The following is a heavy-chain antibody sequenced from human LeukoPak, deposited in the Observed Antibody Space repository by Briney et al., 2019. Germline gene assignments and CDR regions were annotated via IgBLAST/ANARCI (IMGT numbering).Heavy chain of an antibody. CDR3: ARDGGFLRNIEVAGTGGRGFDY. V-gene: IGHV3-30-3*01. CDR2: ISYDGSNK. Sequence: PGGSLRLSCAAYGFTFSSYAMHWVRQAPGKGLEWVAVISYDGSNKYYADFVKGRFTISRDNSKNTLYLQMNSLRAEDTAIYYCARDGGFLRNIEVAGTGGRGFDYWGQGTLVTVSS. CDR1: GFTFSSYA. J-gene: IGHJ4*02. D-gene: IGHD6-19*01.